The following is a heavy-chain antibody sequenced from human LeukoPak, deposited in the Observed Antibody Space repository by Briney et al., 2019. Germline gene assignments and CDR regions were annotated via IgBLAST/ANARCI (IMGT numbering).Heavy chain of an antibody. J-gene: IGHJ6*03. CDR3: AKNHGGYCTGSSCYNFYYYMDV. V-gene: IGHV4-59*01. CDR1: GGPISDYY. D-gene: IGHD2-2*02. CDR2: IYFSGPS. Sequence: PSETLSLTCTVSGGPISDYYWSWIRQPPGKALEWIGYIYFSGPSNYNPSLKSRVTISADTSNNQFSLKLTSVTAADTAVYYCAKNHGGYCTGSSCYNFYYYMDVWGKGTTVTVSS.